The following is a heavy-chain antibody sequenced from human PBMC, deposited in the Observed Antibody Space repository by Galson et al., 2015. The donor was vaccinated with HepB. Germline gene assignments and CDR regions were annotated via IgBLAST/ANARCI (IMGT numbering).Heavy chain of an antibody. Sequence: SVKVSCKASGGTFSSYAISWVRQAPGQGLEWMGGIIPIFGTANYAQKFQGRVTITADESTSTAYMELSSLRSEDTAVYYCARGEMDYYDSSGYRFDYWGQGTLVTVSS. V-gene: IGHV1-69*13. CDR1: GGTFSSYA. J-gene: IGHJ4*02. D-gene: IGHD3-22*01. CDR2: IIPIFGTA. CDR3: ARGEMDYYDSSGYRFDY.